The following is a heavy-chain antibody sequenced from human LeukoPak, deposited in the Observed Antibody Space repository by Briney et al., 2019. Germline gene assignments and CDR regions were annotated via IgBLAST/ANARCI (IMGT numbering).Heavy chain of an antibody. D-gene: IGHD3-10*01. CDR1: GFTFNNYW. CDR3: ARDPASGG. Sequence: GGSLRLSCAASGFTFNNYWMNWVRQAPGKGLEWVSFISGSGAGTHYADSVKGRFTISRDNSKNTSYLQMNSLRAEDTAVYYCARDPASGGWGQGALVTVSS. V-gene: IGHV3-23*01. J-gene: IGHJ4*02. CDR2: ISGSGAGT.